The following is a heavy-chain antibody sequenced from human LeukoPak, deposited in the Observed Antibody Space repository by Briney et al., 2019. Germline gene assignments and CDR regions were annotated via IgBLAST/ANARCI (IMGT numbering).Heavy chain of an antibody. CDR3: ARDATRYCSGGSCYSDY. J-gene: IGHJ4*02. CDR2: ISAYNGNT. Sequence: ASVKVSCKASGYTFTGYYMHWVRQAPGQGLEWMGWISAYNGNTNYAQKLQGRVTMTTDTSTSTAYMELRSLRSDDTAVYYCARDATRYCSGGSCYSDYWGQGTLVTVSS. V-gene: IGHV1-18*04. D-gene: IGHD2-15*01. CDR1: GYTFTGYY.